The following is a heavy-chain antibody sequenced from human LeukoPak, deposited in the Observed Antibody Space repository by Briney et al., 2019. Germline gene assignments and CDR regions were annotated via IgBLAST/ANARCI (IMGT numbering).Heavy chain of an antibody. CDR3: TKELHVAVAVADYYYFYRDV. D-gene: IGHD6-19*01. V-gene: IGHV3-23*01. CDR1: GFAFRSFA. J-gene: IGHJ6*03. Sequence: PGWSLRLSCAASGFAFRSFAMGWVRQSPGKGLEWLSPINGGGYTTFYSDCVKGRFTISRDNSKNTLYLHMDSLRPDDTATYYCTKELHVAVAVADYYYFYRDVWVRGTAVTVSS. CDR2: INGGGYTT.